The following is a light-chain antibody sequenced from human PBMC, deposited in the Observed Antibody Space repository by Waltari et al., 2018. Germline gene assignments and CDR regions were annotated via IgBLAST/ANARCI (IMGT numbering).Light chain of an antibody. V-gene: IGKV3-20*01. CDR1: QSVSSSY. Sequence: EIVLTQSPGTLSLSPGERATLSCRASQSVSSSYLAWYQQKPGQAPRLLIYGASSRATGIPDRFSGRWSGTDFTLTISRLEPEECAVYYCQQYGSSPETFGQGTKVEIK. CDR3: QQYGSSPET. J-gene: IGKJ1*01. CDR2: GAS.